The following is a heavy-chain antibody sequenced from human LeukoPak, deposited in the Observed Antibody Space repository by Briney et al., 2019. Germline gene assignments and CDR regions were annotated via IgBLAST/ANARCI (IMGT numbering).Heavy chain of an antibody. CDR2: IYYSGRTSYNPSYSSGST. D-gene: IGHD2-8*01. CDR3: ARASGVSSYLLPI. J-gene: IGHJ4*02. Sequence: SETLSLTCTVSGGSVSSGRDYWSWIRQPPGKGLEWIGYIYYSGRTSYNPSYSSGSTNYNPSLKSRVTISIDTSKNQFSLRLNSVTAADTAVYYCARASGVSSYLLPIWGQGTLVTVSS. CDR1: GGSVSSGRDY. V-gene: IGHV4-61*01.